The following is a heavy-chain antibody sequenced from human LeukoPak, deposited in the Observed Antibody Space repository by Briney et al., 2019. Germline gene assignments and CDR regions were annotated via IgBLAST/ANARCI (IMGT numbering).Heavy chain of an antibody. V-gene: IGHV4-59*01. Sequence: TSETLSLTCSVSGGSIRSYYWSWIRQPPGKGPEWIGYIHYSGSTNYNPSLKSRVTISVDTSKNQFSLKLSSVTAADTDVYYCARDQTSKGDAFDIWGQGTMVTVSS. CDR1: GGSIRSYY. CDR2: IHYSGST. CDR3: ARDQTSKGDAFDI. J-gene: IGHJ3*02.